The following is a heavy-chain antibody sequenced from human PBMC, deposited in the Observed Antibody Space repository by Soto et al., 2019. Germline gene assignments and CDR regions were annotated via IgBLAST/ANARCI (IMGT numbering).Heavy chain of an antibody. V-gene: IGHV3-7*03. D-gene: IGHD4-4*01. CDR3: ARDGSIAGLTVTMVLYYYYGMDV. Sequence: GSLRLSCAASGFSFSTYWTSWVGLAPGKGLEWAANIKLDGSEKYYVDSVKGRFTISRDNAKNSLYLQMNSLRAEDTAVYYCARDGSIAGLTVTMVLYYYYGMDVWGQVTTVAVSS. CDR2: IKLDGSEK. J-gene: IGHJ6*02. CDR1: GFSFSTYW.